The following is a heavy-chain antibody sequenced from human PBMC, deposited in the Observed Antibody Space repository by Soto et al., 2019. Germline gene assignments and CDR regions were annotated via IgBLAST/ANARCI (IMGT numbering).Heavy chain of an antibody. CDR1: GASISSDDYY. CDR2: TQYSGST. D-gene: IGHD6-6*01. V-gene: IGHV4-30-4*01. Sequence: PSETLSLTCTVSGASISSDDYYWTWIRQPPGKGLEWIGNTQYSGSTCYNPSLNSRITISLDTSRNQFSLRLSSVTAADTAMYYCVRGVAARPARLCMDLWDPGTTVTVSS. CDR3: VRGVAARPARLCMDL. J-gene: IGHJ6*02.